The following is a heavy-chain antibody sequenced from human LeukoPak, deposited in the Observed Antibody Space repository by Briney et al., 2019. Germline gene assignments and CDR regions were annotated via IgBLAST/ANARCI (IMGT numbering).Heavy chain of an antibody. J-gene: IGHJ4*02. CDR1: GGTFSSYA. CDR2: IIPIFGTA. V-gene: IGHV1-69*01. Sequence: SVKVSCKASGGTFSSYAISWVRQAPGQGLEWMGGIIPIFGTANYAQKFQGRVTTTADESTSTAYMELSSLRSEDTAVYYCAVNPTYCSSTSCYVGTYWGQGTLVTVSS. D-gene: IGHD2-2*01. CDR3: AVNPTYCSSTSCYVGTY.